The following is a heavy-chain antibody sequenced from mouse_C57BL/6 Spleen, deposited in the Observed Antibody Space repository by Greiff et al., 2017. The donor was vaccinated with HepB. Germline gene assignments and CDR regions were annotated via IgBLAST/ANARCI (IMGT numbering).Heavy chain of an antibody. CDR1: GYSFTGYY. CDR2: INPSTGGT. V-gene: IGHV1-42*01. Sequence: EVNVVESGPELVKPGASVKISCKASGYSFTGYYMNWVKQSPEKSLEWIGEINPSTGGTTYNQKFKAKATLTVDKSSSTAYMQLKSLTSEDSAVYYCARRAGLVPDYYGSSYDAMDYWGQGTSVTVSS. CDR3: ARRAGLVPDYYGSSYDAMDY. D-gene: IGHD1-1*01. J-gene: IGHJ4*01.